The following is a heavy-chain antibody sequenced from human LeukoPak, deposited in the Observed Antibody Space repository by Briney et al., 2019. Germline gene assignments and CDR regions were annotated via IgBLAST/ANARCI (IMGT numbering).Heavy chain of an antibody. D-gene: IGHD6-13*01. V-gene: IGHV3-74*01. CDR1: GFTFSSYW. Sequence: GSLRLSCAASGFTFSSYWMHWVRQAPGKGLVWVSRINSDGSSTSYADSVKGRLTISRDSAKNTLYLQMNSLRAEDTAVYYCARGAAAGTMWGGFDYWGQGTLVTVSS. J-gene: IGHJ4*02. CDR3: ARGAAAGTMWGGFDY. CDR2: INSDGSST.